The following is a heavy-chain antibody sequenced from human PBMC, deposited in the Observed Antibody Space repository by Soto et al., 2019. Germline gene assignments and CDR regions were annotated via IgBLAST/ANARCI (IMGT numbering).Heavy chain of an antibody. CDR3: ARNYDSTAGGAFDI. CDR2: IYSGGST. D-gene: IGHD3-22*01. CDR1: GFTVSSNY. J-gene: IGHJ3*02. Sequence: EVQLVESGGGLIQPGGSLRLSCAASGFTVSSNYMSWVRQAPGKGQEWVSVIYSGGSTYYADSVKGRFTISRDNSKNTLYLQMNSLRAEDTAVYYCARNYDSTAGGAFDIWGQGTMVTVSS. V-gene: IGHV3-53*01.